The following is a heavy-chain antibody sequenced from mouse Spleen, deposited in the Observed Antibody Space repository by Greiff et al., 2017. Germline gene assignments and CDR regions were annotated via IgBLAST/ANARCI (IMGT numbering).Heavy chain of an antibody. J-gene: IGHJ4*01. CDR1: GFSLTSYG. V-gene: IGHV2-6-1*01. CDR3: ARTYGTPDYYAMDY. D-gene: IGHD1-1*01. Sequence: VHLVESGPGLVAPSQSLSITCTISGFSLTSYGVHWVRQPPGKGLEWLVVIWSDGSTTYNSALKSRLSISKDNSKSQVFLKMNSLQTDDTAMYYCARTYGTPDYYAMDYWGQGTSVTVSS. CDR2: IWSDGST.